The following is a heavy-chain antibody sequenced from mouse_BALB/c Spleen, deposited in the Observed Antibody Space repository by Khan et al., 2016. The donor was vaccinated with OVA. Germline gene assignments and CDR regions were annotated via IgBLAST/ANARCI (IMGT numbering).Heavy chain of an antibody. D-gene: IGHD2-4*01. CDR2: IWSGGST. V-gene: IGHV2-2*02. CDR1: GFSLTTYG. Sequence: QLKESGPGLVRPSQSLSITCTVSGFSLTTYGVHWVRQSPGKGLEWLGVIWSGGSTDYSAAFIFRLSISKDNSKSQVFFKMNSLQPNDTAIYYCARNYDYDEGLAYWGQGTLVTVSA. J-gene: IGHJ3*01. CDR3: ARNYDYDEGLAY.